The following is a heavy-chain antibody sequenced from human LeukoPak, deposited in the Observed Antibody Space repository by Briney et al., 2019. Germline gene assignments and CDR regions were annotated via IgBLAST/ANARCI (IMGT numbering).Heavy chain of an antibody. CDR1: GYTFTSYG. Sequence: ASVKVSCKASGYTFTSYGISWVRQAPGQGLEWMGWISAYNGNTNYAQKLQGRVTMTTVTSTSTAYMELRSLRSDDTAVYYCARDQDIVVVVAATPDAFDIWGQGTMVTVSS. CDR3: ARDQDIVVVVAATPDAFDI. CDR2: ISAYNGNT. J-gene: IGHJ3*02. D-gene: IGHD2-15*01. V-gene: IGHV1-18*01.